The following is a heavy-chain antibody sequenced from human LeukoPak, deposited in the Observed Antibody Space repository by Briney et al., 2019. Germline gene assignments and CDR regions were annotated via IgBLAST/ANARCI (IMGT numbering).Heavy chain of an antibody. Sequence: GGSLRLSCAASGFTFSSYAMSCVRLAPGKGLEWVSAISGSGGSTYYADSVKGRFTISRDNSKNSLYLQMNSLRAEDTAVYYCAKEPLLWFGEGGTFDYWGQGTLVTVSS. CDR2: ISGSGGST. CDR1: GFTFSSYA. J-gene: IGHJ4*02. V-gene: IGHV3-23*01. CDR3: AKEPLLWFGEGGTFDY. D-gene: IGHD3-10*01.